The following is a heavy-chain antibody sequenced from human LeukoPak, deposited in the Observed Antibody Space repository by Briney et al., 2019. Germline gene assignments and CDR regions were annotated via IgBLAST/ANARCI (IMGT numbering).Heavy chain of an antibody. D-gene: IGHD3-10*01. CDR3: AKASFGGGMDV. V-gene: IGHV3-30*18. CDR2: ISYDGSNK. CDR1: GFTFSSYW. J-gene: IGHJ6*02. Sequence: GGSLRLSCAASGFTFSSYWMSWVRQAPGKGLEWVAVISYDGSNKYYADSEKGRFTISRDNSKNTLYLQMNSLRAEDTAVYYCAKASFGGGMDVWGQGTTVTVSS.